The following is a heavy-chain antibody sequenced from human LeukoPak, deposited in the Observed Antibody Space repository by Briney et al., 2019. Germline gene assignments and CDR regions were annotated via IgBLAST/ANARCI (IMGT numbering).Heavy chain of an antibody. CDR1: GFTFSSYA. J-gene: IGHJ4*02. D-gene: IGHD6-13*01. V-gene: IGHV3-23*01. CDR3: AKDSSSSWFGGDSK. CDR2: VSGSGGST. Sequence: GGSLRLSCVASGFTFSSYAMSWVRQAPGKGLEWISAVSGSGGSTYYIESVRGRFTISRDNSKNTLYLQMNSLRAEDTAVYFCAKDSSSSWFGGDSKWGQGTLVTVSS.